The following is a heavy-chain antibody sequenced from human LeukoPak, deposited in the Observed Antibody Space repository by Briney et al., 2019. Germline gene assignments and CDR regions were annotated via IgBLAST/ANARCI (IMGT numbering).Heavy chain of an antibody. Sequence: SVTVSCKASGGTFSSYAISWVRQAPGQGLEWMGGIIPIFGTANYAQKFQGRVTITADESTSTAYMELSSLRSEDTAVYYCSAGATTYCGEDCYPSFFFYHGIDVWGQGTTVTVSS. CDR1: GGTFSSYA. CDR2: IIPIFGTA. J-gene: IGHJ6*02. CDR3: SAGATTYCGEDCYPSFFFYHGIDV. D-gene: IGHD2-21*02. V-gene: IGHV1-69*13.